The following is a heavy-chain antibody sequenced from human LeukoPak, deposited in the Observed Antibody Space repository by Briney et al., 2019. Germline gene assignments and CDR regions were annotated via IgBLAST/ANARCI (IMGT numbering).Heavy chain of an antibody. CDR3: AKGHSAHGTGFDC. D-gene: IGHD1-14*01. Sequence: GGSLRLSCAASGSTFNSYGMSWVRQAPGKGLEWVSGISGSGDSTYYADSVKGRFTISGDNSKNTLYLQMNSLRVEDTAVYYCAKGHSAHGTGFDCWGQGTLVAVSS. CDR2: ISGSGDST. V-gene: IGHV3-23*01. CDR1: GSTFNSYG. J-gene: IGHJ4*02.